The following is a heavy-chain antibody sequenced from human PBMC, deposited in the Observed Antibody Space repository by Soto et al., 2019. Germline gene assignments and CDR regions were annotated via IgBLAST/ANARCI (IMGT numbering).Heavy chain of an antibody. CDR1: GGSISSGYYY. D-gene: IGHD1-1*01. CDR3: ARELRLDTIHSTGTFDY. CDR2: IYYSGST. V-gene: IGHV4-30-4*01. Sequence: SETLSLTGTVSGGSISSGYYYWSWIRQPPGKGLEWIGYIYYSGSTYYNPSLKSRVTISVDTSKKQFSLKLSSVTAADTAVYYCARELRLDTIHSTGTFDYSGQGTLVTVCS. J-gene: IGHJ4*02.